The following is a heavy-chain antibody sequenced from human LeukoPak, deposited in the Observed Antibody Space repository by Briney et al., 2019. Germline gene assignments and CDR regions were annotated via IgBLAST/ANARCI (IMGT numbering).Heavy chain of an antibody. CDR3: AKRDYYDSSGYYSYYFDY. D-gene: IGHD3-22*01. CDR1: GFTFSSYG. CDR2: ISYDGSNK. V-gene: IGHV3-30*18. Sequence: GGSLRLSCAASGFTFSSYGMHWVRQAPGKGLEWVAVISYDGSNKYYADSVKGRFTISRDNSKNTLYLQMNSLRAEDTAVYYCAKRDYYDSSGYYSYYFDYWGQGTLVTVSS. J-gene: IGHJ4*02.